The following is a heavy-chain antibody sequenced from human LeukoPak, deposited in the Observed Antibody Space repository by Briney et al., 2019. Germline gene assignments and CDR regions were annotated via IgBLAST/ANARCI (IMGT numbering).Heavy chain of an antibody. V-gene: IGHV3-74*01. CDR3: LRSYCSRINCYGWFDP. D-gene: IGHD2-2*01. J-gene: IGHJ5*02. CDR2: INSDGSST. Sequence: GGSLRLSCAASGFTLSNYWMHWVRQAPGKGLVWVSRINSDGSSTNYADSVKGRFTISRDNAKNTLYLQMNSLRPEDTAVYYCLRSYCSRINCYGWFDPWGQGTLVTVSS. CDR1: GFTLSNYW.